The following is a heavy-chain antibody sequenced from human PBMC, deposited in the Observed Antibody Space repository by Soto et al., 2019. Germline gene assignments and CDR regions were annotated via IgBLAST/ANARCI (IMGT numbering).Heavy chain of an antibody. CDR3: TRDVTTFESDNAYEAFDI. CDR1: GFTFNTYW. V-gene: IGHV3-7*01. CDR2: INEDGTKK. J-gene: IGHJ3*02. Sequence: EVQVVESGGGLVQPGGSLRLSCAASGFTFNTYWMTWVRQAPGKGLERVANINEDGTKKNYVDSVEGRFTISRDNGKISLSLQMTSLRPEDTDVYYCTRDVTTFESDNAYEAFDIWGQGTLVSVSS. D-gene: IGHD4-17*01.